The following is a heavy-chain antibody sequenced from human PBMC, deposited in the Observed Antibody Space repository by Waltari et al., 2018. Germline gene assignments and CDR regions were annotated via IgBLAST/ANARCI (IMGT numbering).Heavy chain of an antibody. CDR2: IYYSGST. Sequence: QVQLQESGPGLVKPSQTLSLTCTVSGGSISSGGYYWSWIRQHPGKGLEWIGYIYYSGSTYYNPSLKSRVTISVDTSKNQFSLKLSSVTAADTAVYYCARVWFRELLWMVRDAFDIWGQGTMVTVSS. J-gene: IGHJ3*02. V-gene: IGHV4-31*03. CDR1: GGSISSGGYY. CDR3: ARVWFRELLWMVRDAFDI. D-gene: IGHD3-10*01.